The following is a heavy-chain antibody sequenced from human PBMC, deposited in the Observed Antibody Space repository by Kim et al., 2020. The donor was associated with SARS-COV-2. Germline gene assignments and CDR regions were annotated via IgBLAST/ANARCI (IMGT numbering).Heavy chain of an antibody. CDR1: GGTFSSYA. Sequence: SVKVSCKASGGTFSSYAISWVRQAPGQGLEWMGRIIPILGIANYAQKFQGRVTITADKSTSTAYMELSSLRSEDTAMYYCARDGFDHQGNGDCSGGSCLVDYWGQGTLVTVSS. D-gene: IGHD2-15*01. CDR3: ARDGFDHQGNGDCSGGSCLVDY. V-gene: IGHV1-69*04. J-gene: IGHJ4*02. CDR2: IIPILGIA.